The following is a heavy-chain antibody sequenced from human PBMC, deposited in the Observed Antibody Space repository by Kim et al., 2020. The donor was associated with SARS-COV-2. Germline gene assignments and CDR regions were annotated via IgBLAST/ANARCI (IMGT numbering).Heavy chain of an antibody. D-gene: IGHD2-8*01. J-gene: IGHJ4*02. Sequence: ASVKVSCKASGYTFSNYGISWVRLAAVRGLEWVGWISGSNGATKYAQKFQGRVTMTTDTSADTAYMELRSLRSDDTALYYCARAHYSTNSPFFYWGQGTLVTVSS. CDR1: GYTFSNYG. CDR3: ARAHYSTNSPFFY. CDR2: ISGSNGAT. V-gene: IGHV1-18*01.